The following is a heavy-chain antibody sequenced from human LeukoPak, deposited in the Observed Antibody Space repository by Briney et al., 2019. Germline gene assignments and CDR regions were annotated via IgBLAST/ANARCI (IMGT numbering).Heavy chain of an antibody. V-gene: IGHV3-7*01. CDR3: ARHSYGYNY. CDR2: VKQDGSEK. CDR1: GFTFSSYW. J-gene: IGHJ4*02. D-gene: IGHD5-18*01. Sequence: GGSLGLSCAASGFTFSSYWMSWVRQAPGKGLEWVANVKQDGSEKNYVDSVKGRFTISRDNAKNSLYLQMNSLRAEDTAVYYCARHSYGYNYWGQGTLVTVSS.